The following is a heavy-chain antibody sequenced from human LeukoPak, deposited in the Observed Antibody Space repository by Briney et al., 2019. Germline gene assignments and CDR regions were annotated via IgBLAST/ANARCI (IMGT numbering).Heavy chain of an antibody. D-gene: IGHD6-13*01. Sequence: GRSLRLSCAASGFVVSDTFMSWFRQAPGKGLEWVSVIYTRGNKFYADSVKGRFTISRDNSENTLYLQMNNLRAEDTAVYYCARPHNSSLDNAFDIWGQGTRVTVSS. V-gene: IGHV3-53*01. CDR2: IYTRGNK. J-gene: IGHJ3*02. CDR3: ARPHNSSLDNAFDI. CDR1: GFVVSDTF.